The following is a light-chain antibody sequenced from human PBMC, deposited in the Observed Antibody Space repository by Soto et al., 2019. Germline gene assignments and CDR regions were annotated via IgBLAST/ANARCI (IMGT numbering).Light chain of an antibody. CDR1: SSDVGRYNY. J-gene: IGLJ2*01. V-gene: IGLV2-8*01. CDR2: EVA. Sequence: QSALTQPPSASGSPGQSVTISCTGTSSDVGRYNYVSWYQQHPGKAPKLMIYEVAKRPSGVPDRFSGSKSGNTASLTVSGLQAEDEADYYCCSYAGSNNLLFGGGTQLTVL. CDR3: CSYAGSNNLL.